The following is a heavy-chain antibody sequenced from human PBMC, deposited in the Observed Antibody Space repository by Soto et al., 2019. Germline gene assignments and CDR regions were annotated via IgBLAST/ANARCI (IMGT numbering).Heavy chain of an antibody. CDR3: ARAQDNWNTELYYYYMDV. CDR2: INWNGGST. V-gene: IGHV3-20*01. Sequence: GGSLRLSCAASGFTFDDYGMSWVRQAPGKGLEWVSGINWNGGSTGYADSVKGRFTISRDNAKNSLYLQMNSLRAEDTALYHCARAQDNWNTELYYYYMDVWGKGTTVTVSS. J-gene: IGHJ6*03. D-gene: IGHD1-20*01. CDR1: GFTFDDYG.